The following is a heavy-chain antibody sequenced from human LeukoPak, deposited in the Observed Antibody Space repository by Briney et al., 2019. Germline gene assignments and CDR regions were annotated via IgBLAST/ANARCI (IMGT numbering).Heavy chain of an antibody. CDR1: GGSISSSSYY. J-gene: IGHJ4*02. CDR3: ARIRGYSHGYRFYFDY. D-gene: IGHD5-18*01. CDR2: IYYSGST. V-gene: IGHV4-39*01. Sequence: SETLSLTCTVSGGSISSSSYYWGWIRQPPGKGLEWIGSIYYSGSTYYNPSLKSRVTISVDTSKNQFSLKLSSVTAADTAVYYCARIRGYSHGYRFYFDYWGQGTLVTVSS.